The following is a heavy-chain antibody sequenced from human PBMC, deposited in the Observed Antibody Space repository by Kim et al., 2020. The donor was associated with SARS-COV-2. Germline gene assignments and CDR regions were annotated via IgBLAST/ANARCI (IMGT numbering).Heavy chain of an antibody. CDR3: AREGRHCSGTACYLFDY. Sequence: GGSLRLSCAASGFIFSTYAMHWVRQAPGKGLVYVSAISSNGADPHYADSVKGRFTISRDNSKNTLYLQMGSLRAEDMAVYYCAREGRHCSGTACYLFDYWGQGALVTVSS. J-gene: IGHJ4*02. CDR2: ISSNGADP. D-gene: IGHD2-2*01. CDR1: GFIFSTYA. V-gene: IGHV3-64*02.